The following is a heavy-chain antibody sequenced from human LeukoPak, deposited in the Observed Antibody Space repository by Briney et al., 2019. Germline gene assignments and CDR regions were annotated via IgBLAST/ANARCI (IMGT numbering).Heavy chain of an antibody. J-gene: IGHJ3*02. CDR2: IYYSGST. D-gene: IGHD6-19*01. CDR1: GGSISSSSYY. V-gene: IGHV4-39*07. CDR3: ARAGGSSGWYGRHTFDI. Sequence: SETLSLTCTVSGGSISSSSYYWGWVRQPPGKGLEWIGSIYYSGSTYYNPSLKSRVTISVDTSKNQFSLKLSSVTAADTAVYYCARAGGSSGWYGRHTFDIWGQGTMVTVSS.